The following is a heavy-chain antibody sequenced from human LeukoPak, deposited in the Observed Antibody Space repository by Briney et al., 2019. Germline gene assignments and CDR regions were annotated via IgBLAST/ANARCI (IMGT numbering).Heavy chain of an antibody. J-gene: IGHJ4*02. V-gene: IGHV3-21*01. CDR3: ARDSVGAIDY. D-gene: IGHD1-26*01. CDR1: GFTFSSYG. Sequence: GGSLRLSCAASGFTFSSYGMHWVRQAPGKGLEWVSSISSSSSYIYYADSVKGRFTISRDNAKNSLYLQMNSLRAEDTAVYYCARDSVGAIDYWGQGTLVTVSS. CDR2: ISSSSSYI.